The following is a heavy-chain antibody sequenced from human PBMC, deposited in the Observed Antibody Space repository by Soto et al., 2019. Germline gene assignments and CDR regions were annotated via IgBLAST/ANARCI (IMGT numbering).Heavy chain of an antibody. CDR2: IYYSGST. D-gene: IGHD6-13*01. Sequence: PSETLSLTCTVSGGSISSGGYYWSWIRQHPGKGLEWIGSIYYSGSTYYNPSLKSRVTISVETSKNQFSLKLSSVTAADTAVYYCASSIAAAGFLNWFDPWGRGTLVTVSS. J-gene: IGHJ5*02. CDR3: ASSIAAAGFLNWFDP. CDR1: GGSISSGGYY. V-gene: IGHV4-39*01.